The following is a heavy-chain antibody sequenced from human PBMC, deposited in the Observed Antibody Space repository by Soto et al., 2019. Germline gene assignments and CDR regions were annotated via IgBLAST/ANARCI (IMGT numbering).Heavy chain of an antibody. Sequence: GGSLRLSCAASGFTFSNAWMNWVRQAPGKGLEWVGRIKSKTDGGTTDYAAPVKGRFTISRDDSKNTLYLQMNSLKTEDTAVYYCTTDYILEWLLWGPWYWGQGTLVTVSS. D-gene: IGHD3-3*01. CDR3: TTDYILEWLLWGPWY. CDR1: GFTFSNAW. CDR2: IKSKTDGGTT. J-gene: IGHJ4*02. V-gene: IGHV3-15*07.